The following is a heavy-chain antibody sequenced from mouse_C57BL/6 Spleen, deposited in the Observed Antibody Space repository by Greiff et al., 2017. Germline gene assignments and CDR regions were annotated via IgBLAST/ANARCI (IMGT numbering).Heavy chain of an antibody. CDR1: GYTFTDYY. Sequence: EVQLPQSGPELVKPGASVKISCKASGYTFTDYYMNWVKQSHGKSLEWIGDINPNNGGTSYNQKFKGKATLTVDKSSSTAYMELRSLTSEDSAVYYCARTMVTTRSYWGQGTLVTVSA. D-gene: IGHD2-2*01. CDR2: INPNNGGT. V-gene: IGHV1-26*01. CDR3: ARTMVTTRSY. J-gene: IGHJ3*01.